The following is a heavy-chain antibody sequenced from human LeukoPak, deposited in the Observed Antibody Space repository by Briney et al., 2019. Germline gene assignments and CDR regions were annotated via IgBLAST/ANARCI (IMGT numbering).Heavy chain of an antibody. CDR1: GYTFTGYY. J-gene: IGHJ4*02. CDR2: INPNSGGT. D-gene: IGHD3-22*01. CDR3: ASFENYDSSGYYWQRGDY. V-gene: IGHV1-2*06. Sequence: GASVKVSCKASGYTFTGYYMHWVRQAPGQGLEWMGRINPNSGGTNYAQKFQGRVTMTRDTSISTAYMELSRLRSDDTAVYYCASFENYDSSGYYWQRGDYWGQGTLVTVSS.